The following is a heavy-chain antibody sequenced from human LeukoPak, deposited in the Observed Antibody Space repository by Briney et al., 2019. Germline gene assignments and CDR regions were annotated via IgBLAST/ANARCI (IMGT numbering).Heavy chain of an antibody. CDR1: GGTFSSYA. D-gene: IGHD3-22*01. V-gene: IGHV1-46*01. Sequence: GASVKVSCKASGGTFSSYAISWVRQAPGQGLEWMGVISPSGGSTTYAQKFQGRVTLTSDMSTSTDYLELSSLRSEDTAVYYCATSALYWVPNYYDSSGYSNAFDIWGQGTMVTVSS. J-gene: IGHJ3*02. CDR3: ATSALYWVPNYYDSSGYSNAFDI. CDR2: ISPSGGST.